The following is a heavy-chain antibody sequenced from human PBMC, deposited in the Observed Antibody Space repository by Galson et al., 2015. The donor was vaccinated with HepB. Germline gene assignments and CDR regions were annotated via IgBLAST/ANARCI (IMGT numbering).Heavy chain of an antibody. V-gene: IGHV1-24*01. J-gene: IGHJ3*02. CDR3: ATSGYSSSWYEADAFDI. Sequence: SVKVSCKVSGYTLTELSMHWMRQAPGKGLEWMGGFDPEDGETIYAQKFQGRVTMTEDTSTDTAYMELSSLRSEDTAVYYCATSGYSSSWYEADAFDIWGQGTMVTVSS. D-gene: IGHD6-13*01. CDR1: GYTLTELS. CDR2: FDPEDGET.